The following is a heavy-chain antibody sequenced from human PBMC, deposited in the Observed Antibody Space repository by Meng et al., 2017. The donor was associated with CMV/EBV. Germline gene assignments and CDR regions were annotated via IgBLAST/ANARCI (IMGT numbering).Heavy chain of an antibody. CDR2: IYWNDDK. CDR3: AHRRSEYYYYGMDV. Sequence: SGPTLVKPTQTLTLTCTFSGFLLSTSGVGVGWIRQPPGKALEWLALIYWNDDKRYSPSLKSRLTVTKDTSKNQVVLTMTNMDPVDTATYYCAHRRSEYYYYGMDVWGQGTTVTVSS. J-gene: IGHJ6*02. D-gene: IGHD1-26*01. V-gene: IGHV2-5*01. CDR1: GFLLSTSGVG.